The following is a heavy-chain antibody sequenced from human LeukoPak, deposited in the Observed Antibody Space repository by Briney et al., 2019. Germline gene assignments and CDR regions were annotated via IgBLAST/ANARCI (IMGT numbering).Heavy chain of an antibody. J-gene: IGHJ4*02. CDR3: ARGVELRYFDWFKRLPYYFDY. CDR1: GGSFSGYY. CDR2: INHSGST. D-gene: IGHD3-9*01. Sequence: SETLSLTCAVYGGSFSGYYWSWIRQPPGKGLEWIGEINHSGSTNYNPSLKSRVTISVDTSKNQFSLKLSSVTAADTAVYYCARGVELRYFDWFKRLPYYFDYWGQGTLVTVSS. V-gene: IGHV4-34*01.